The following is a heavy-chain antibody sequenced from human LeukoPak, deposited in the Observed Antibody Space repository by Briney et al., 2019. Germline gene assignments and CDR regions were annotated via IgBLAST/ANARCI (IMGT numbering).Heavy chain of an antibody. V-gene: IGHV1-3*01. CDR1: GYTFTSYA. Sequence: ASVKVSCKASGYTFTSYAIHWVRQAPGQRLEWMGWISAGNGNTKYSQNFQGRVTFISNTSATTAFMELSSLRSEDAAVYYCARALAAAPARPAEYFQHWGQGTLVTVSS. CDR3: ARALAAAPARPAEYFQH. J-gene: IGHJ1*01. CDR2: ISAGNGNT. D-gene: IGHD6-13*01.